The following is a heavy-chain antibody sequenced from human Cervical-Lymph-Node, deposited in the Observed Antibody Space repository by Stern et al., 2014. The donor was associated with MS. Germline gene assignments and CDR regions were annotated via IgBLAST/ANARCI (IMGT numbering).Heavy chain of an antibody. Sequence: VQLVESGAALKKPGSSVKVSCKASGGTFSSYGISWVRQAPGQGLEWMGGIIPLFGTTNYARRFQGRVTITADISTSTAYMELSSLRFEDTAVYYCARDGDFGSNYGMDVWGQGTTVTVSS. CDR3: ARDGDFGSNYGMDV. CDR2: IIPLFGTT. V-gene: IGHV1-69*06. J-gene: IGHJ6*02. CDR1: GGTFSSYG. D-gene: IGHD2-21*02.